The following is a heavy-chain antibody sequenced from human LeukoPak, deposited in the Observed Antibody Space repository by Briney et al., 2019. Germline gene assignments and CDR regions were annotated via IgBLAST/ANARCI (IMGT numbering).Heavy chain of an antibody. CDR3: ARGRVAAMVPWFDP. J-gene: IGHJ5*02. CDR2: INHSGST. V-gene: IGHV4-34*01. Sequence: KPSETLSLTCAVYGGSFSGYYWSWIRQPPGKGLEWIGEINHSGSTNYNPSLKSRVTISVDTSKNQFSLKLSSVTAVDTAVYYCARGRVAAMVPWFDPWGQGTLVTVSS. D-gene: IGHD5-18*01. CDR1: GGSFSGYY.